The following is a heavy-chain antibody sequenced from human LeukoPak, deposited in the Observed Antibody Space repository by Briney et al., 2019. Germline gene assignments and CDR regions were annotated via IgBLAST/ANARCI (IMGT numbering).Heavy chain of an antibody. D-gene: IGHD1-26*01. V-gene: IGHV3-21*01. Sequence: GGSLRLSSAASGFTVSSNYMNWVRQAPGKGLEWVSSISSSSSYIYYADSVKGRFTISRDNAKNSLYLQMNSLRAEDTAVYYCARGSSGSYYSSFDYWGQGTLVTVSS. CDR3: ARGSSGSYYSSFDY. CDR2: ISSSSSYI. CDR1: GFTVSSNY. J-gene: IGHJ4*02.